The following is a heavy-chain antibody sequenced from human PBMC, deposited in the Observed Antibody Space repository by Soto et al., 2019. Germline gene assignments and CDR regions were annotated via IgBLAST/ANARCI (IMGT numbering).Heavy chain of an antibody. Sequence: SETLSLTCAVSGGSISSSNWWSWVRQPPGKGLEWIGEIYHSGSTNYNPSLKSRVTISVDKSKNQFSLKLSSVTAADTAVYYCARKARSNYMLLIDYWGQGTLVTVSS. CDR2: IYHSGST. CDR3: ARKARSNYMLLIDY. J-gene: IGHJ4*02. CDR1: GGSISSSNW. D-gene: IGHD4-4*01. V-gene: IGHV4-4*02.